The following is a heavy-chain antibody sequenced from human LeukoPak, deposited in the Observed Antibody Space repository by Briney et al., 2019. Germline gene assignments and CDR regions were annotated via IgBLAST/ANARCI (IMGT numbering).Heavy chain of an antibody. Sequence: ASVTVSCKASGYTFTGYYMHWVRQAPGQGLEWMGWINPNSGGTNDSQKFQGRVTMTRDTSISTAHMELSRLRSDDTAVYYCARDRGAAAKRYFDYWGQGTLVTVPS. D-gene: IGHD6-13*01. V-gene: IGHV1-2*02. CDR2: INPNSGGT. CDR1: GYTFTGYY. CDR3: ARDRGAAAKRYFDY. J-gene: IGHJ4*02.